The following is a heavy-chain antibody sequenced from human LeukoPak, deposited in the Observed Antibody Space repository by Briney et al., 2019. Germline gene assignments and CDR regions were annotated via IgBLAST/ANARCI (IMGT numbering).Heavy chain of an antibody. CDR1: GGSITSGDYY. Sequence: TLSLTCTVSGGSITSGDYYWSWVRQPPGKGLEWIGYIHYGGSTYYNPSLKSRLSISVDMSKNQFSLELSSVTAADTAVYYCARIDYGSNVYYFDYWGQGTVSTVSA. J-gene: IGHJ4*01. CDR2: IHYGGST. D-gene: IGHD4-23*01. V-gene: IGHV4-30-4*01. CDR3: ARIDYGSNVYYFDY.